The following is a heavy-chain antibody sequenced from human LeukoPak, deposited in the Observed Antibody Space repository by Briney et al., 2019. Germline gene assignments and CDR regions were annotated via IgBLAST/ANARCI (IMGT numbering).Heavy chain of an antibody. CDR1: GFTFSSYT. CDR2: ITTGDGNT. V-gene: IGHV3-23*01. Sequence: GGSLRLSCTASGFTFSSYTMTWVRQAPGKGLKWVSTITTGDGNTYYADSVKGRFTVSRDNSKNTLYLQMNSLRAEDTAVYYCAALPYVWGYFDYWGQGTLVTVSS. D-gene: IGHD3-16*01. J-gene: IGHJ4*02. CDR3: AALPYVWGYFDY.